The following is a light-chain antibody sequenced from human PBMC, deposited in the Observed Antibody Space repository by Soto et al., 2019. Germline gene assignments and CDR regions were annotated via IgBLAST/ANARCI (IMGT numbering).Light chain of an antibody. J-gene: IGKJ1*01. V-gene: IGKV1-5*03. Sequence: DIHLTQSPSTLSASVGDRVTITCRASQSISILLAWYQQKPGKAPNLLIYATSTLETGGSSRFSGSGSGTEFTLTISSLQPDDSATYYCQHYRDFSWTFGQGTKVEIK. CDR1: QSISIL. CDR2: ATS. CDR3: QHYRDFSWT.